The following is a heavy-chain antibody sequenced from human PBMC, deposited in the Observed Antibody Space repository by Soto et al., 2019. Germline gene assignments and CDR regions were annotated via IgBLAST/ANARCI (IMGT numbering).Heavy chain of an antibody. J-gene: IGHJ6*02. V-gene: IGHV3-7*01. CDR2: IRGDGSEK. CDR3: GRDEVRNGVGV. CDR1: GFTFTSYW. Sequence: GGSLRLSCVASGFTFTSYWMSWVRQAPGKGLEWVANIRGDGSEKRYVDSVKGRLTISRDNAKNSVYLQMNSLRVEDTALYYCGRDEVRNGVGVWGQGTTVTVSS.